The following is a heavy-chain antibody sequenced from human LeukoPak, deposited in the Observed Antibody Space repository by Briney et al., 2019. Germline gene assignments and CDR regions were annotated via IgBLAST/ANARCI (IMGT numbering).Heavy chain of an antibody. D-gene: IGHD1-26*01. CDR2: ISGSGGST. J-gene: IGHJ6*03. CDR1: GFTFSSYA. V-gene: IGHV3-23*01. CDR3: AKGGSKYGPVGNYYYMDV. Sequence: PGGSLRLSCAASGFTFSSYAMSWVRQAPGKGLEWVSAISGSGGSTYYADSVRGRFTISRDNSKNTLYLQMNSLRAEDTAVYYCAKGGSKYGPVGNYYYMDVWGKGTTVTVSS.